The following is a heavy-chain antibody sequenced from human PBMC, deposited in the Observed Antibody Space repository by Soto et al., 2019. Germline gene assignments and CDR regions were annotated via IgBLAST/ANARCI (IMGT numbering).Heavy chain of an antibody. CDR3: ARHRIASRSFDY. D-gene: IGHD6-6*01. Sequence: GGSLRLSCAPSGFTFSSYWMSWVRQAPGKGLEWVAGIKEDGSEKYYVDSVKGRFTVSRDNAKNSLYLQMNSLRAEDTAVYYCARHRIASRSFDYCGQGTLVTVSS. V-gene: IGHV3-7*01. CDR2: IKEDGSEK. CDR1: GFTFSSYW. J-gene: IGHJ4*02.